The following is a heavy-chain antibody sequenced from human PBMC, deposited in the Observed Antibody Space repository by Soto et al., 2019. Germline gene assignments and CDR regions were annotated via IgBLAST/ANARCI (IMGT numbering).Heavy chain of an antibody. V-gene: IGHV4-39*01. J-gene: IGHJ3*02. CDR3: SRWSNYYDSSGYPDHDAFDI. CDR1: GGSISSSSYY. D-gene: IGHD3-22*01. CDR2: IYYSGST. Sequence: QLQLQESGPGLVKPSETLSLTCTVSGGSISSSSYYWGWIRQPPGTGLEWIGSIYYSGSTYYNPSLQSRVTISVDTYKNQFSLKLISVTAADTAVYYCSRWSNYYDSSGYPDHDAFDIWGQGTMVTVSS.